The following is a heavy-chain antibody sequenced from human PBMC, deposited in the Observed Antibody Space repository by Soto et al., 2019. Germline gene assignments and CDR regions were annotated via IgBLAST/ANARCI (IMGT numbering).Heavy chain of an antibody. CDR1: GYSFTSYW. CDR3: ARLGGYYDILTGYYKDPHYYYYGMDV. V-gene: IGHV5-51*01. Sequence: GESLKISCKGSGYSFTSYWIGWVRQMPGKGLEWMGIIYPGDSDTRYSPSFQGQVTISADKSISTAYLQWSSLKASDTAMYYCARLGGYYDILTGYYKDPHYYYYGMDVWGQGTTVTV. CDR2: IYPGDSDT. J-gene: IGHJ6*02. D-gene: IGHD3-9*01.